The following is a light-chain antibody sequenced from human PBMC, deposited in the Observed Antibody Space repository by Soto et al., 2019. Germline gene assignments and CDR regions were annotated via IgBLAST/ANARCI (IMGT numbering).Light chain of an antibody. CDR3: PHYLCHQLT. J-gene: IGKJ1*01. CDR2: WAS. CDR1: QSVLYSSNNKNY. Sequence: DIVLTQSPDSLAVSLGERATINCKSSQSVLYSSNNKNYLAWYQHKPGQPPKLLIYWASTRESGVPDRFSGSGSGTSFTPTTRSLKAHDFAVYSCPHYLCHQLTFGKGTKVEVK. V-gene: IGKV4-1*01.